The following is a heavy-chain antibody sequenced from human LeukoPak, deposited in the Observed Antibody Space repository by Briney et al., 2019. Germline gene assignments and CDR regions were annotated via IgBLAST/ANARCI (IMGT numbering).Heavy chain of an antibody. J-gene: IGHJ4*02. CDR1: GHPITNNHW. Sequence: STVSGHPITNNHWWSWVRQTPAKGLEWIGEIYRTGKTNYNPSLKSRVTISVDTSKNQFSLKLSSVTAADTAVYYCARDSSGFVVRYFDYWGQGTLVTVSS. CDR2: IYRTGKT. CDR3: ARDSSGFVVRYFDY. D-gene: IGHD6-19*01. V-gene: IGHV4-4*02.